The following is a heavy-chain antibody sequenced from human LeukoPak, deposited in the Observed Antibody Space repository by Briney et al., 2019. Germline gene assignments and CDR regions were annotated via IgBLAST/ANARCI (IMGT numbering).Heavy chain of an antibody. CDR1: GFTFSSYS. V-gene: IGHV3-48*02. CDR2: ISSSSRTI. CDR3: AREWYYFDY. Sequence: GGSLRLSCAASGFTFSSYSMNWVRQAPGKGLEWVSYISSSSRTIYYADSVKGRFTISRDNAKNSVYLQMNSLRDEDTAVYYCAREWYYFDYWGQGTLVTVSS. D-gene: IGHD2-15*01. J-gene: IGHJ4*02.